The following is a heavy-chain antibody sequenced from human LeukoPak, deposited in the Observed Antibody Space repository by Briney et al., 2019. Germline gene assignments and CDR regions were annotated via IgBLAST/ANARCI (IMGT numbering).Heavy chain of an antibody. D-gene: IGHD3-22*01. CDR1: GGTFSSYA. V-gene: IGHV1-69*05. CDR2: IIPIFGTA. J-gene: IGHJ4*02. CDR3: ARIGRYYYDSSGYSDY. Sequence: SVKVSCKASGGTFSSYAISWVRQAPGQGLEWMGGIIPIFGTANYAQKFQGRVTITTDESTSTAYMELSSLRSEDTAVYYCARIGRYYYDSSGYSDYWGQGTLVIVSS.